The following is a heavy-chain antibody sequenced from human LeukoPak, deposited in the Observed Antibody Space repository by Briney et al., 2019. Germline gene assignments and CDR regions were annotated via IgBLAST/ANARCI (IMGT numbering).Heavy chain of an antibody. CDR1: GFTFSSYG. Sequence: PGGSLRLSCAASGFTFSSYGMHWVRQAPGKGLEWVAVIWYDGSNKYYAGSVKGRFTISRDNSKNTLSLQMNSLRAEDTALYYCAKAGGDVAFDIWGQGTTVTVSS. CDR3: AKAGGDVAFDI. V-gene: IGHV3-30*02. D-gene: IGHD2-21*01. CDR2: IWYDGSNK. J-gene: IGHJ3*02.